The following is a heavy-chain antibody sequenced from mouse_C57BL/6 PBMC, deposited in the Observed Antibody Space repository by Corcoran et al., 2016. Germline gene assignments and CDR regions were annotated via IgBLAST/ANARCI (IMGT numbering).Heavy chain of an antibody. V-gene: IGHV1-66*01. D-gene: IGHD2-3*01. Sequence: QVQLQQSGPELVKPGASVKISCKASGYSFTSYYIHWVKQRPGQGLEWIGWIYPGSGNTKYNEKFKGKATLTADTSSSTAYMQLSSLTSEDSAVYYCARYDGYYGGFAYWGQGTLVTVSA. CDR1: GYSFTSYY. CDR2: IYPGSGNT. J-gene: IGHJ3*01. CDR3: ARYDGYYGGFAY.